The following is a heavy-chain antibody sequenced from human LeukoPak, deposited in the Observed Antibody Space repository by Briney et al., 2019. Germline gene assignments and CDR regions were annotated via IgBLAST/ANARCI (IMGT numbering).Heavy chain of an antibody. CDR1: GFTFSSYA. D-gene: IGHD3-3*01. V-gene: IGHV4-34*01. CDR3: ARSGRITIFGVVTNYDY. Sequence: PGGSLRLSCAASGFTFSSYAMSWVRQAPGKGLEWIGEINHSGSTNYNPSLKSRVTISVDTSKNQFSLKLSSVTAADTAVYYCARSGRITIFGVVTNYDYWGQGTLVTVSS. CDR2: INHSGST. J-gene: IGHJ4*02.